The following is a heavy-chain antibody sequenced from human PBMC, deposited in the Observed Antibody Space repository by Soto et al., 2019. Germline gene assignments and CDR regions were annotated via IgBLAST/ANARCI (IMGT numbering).Heavy chain of an antibody. CDR3: ARSLTEGYYNITGWYTTPLYCIDV. J-gene: IGHJ6*02. CDR2: INLNSGGT. CDR1: GYTFSGYY. V-gene: IGHV1-2*02. D-gene: IGHD2-2*02. Sequence: SVKVSRKASGYTFSGYYIHWLRQAPGQGLEGMGWINLNSGGTNYAQKFQGRVTVPRDTPTNTAYMDVSRLTSNDTAVYYCARSLTEGYYNITGWYTTPLYCIDVWGQGTMVTVSS.